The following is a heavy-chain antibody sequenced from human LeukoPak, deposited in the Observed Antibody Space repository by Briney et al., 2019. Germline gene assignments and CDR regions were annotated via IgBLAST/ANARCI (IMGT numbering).Heavy chain of an antibody. CDR1: GVTFSNYA. D-gene: IGHD1-1*01. CDR2: ITNNGVSA. J-gene: IGHJ4*02. V-gene: IGHV3-64D*09. CDR3: AMNWNCDY. Sequence: GGSLRLSCSASGVTFSNYALAWVRQAPGKGLEYVSVITNNGVSAYYADSVKGRLTSSRDNSKSTLYLQMSSLRAEDTAMYYCAMNWNCDYWGQGTLVTVSS.